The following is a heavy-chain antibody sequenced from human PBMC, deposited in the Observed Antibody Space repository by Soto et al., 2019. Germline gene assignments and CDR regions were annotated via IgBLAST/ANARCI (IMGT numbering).Heavy chain of an antibody. CDR3: ARVLCWLSYYDFWSGYYNYYYGMDV. J-gene: IGHJ6*02. CDR1: GYTFTSYG. CDR2: ISAYNGNT. V-gene: IGHV1-18*01. Sequence: ASVKVSCKASGYTFTSYGISWVRQAPGQGLEWMGWISAYNGNTNYAQKNQGRVTMTTDTSTSTAYMELRSLRSEVTVVYYCARVLCWLSYYDFWSGYYNYYYGMDVWGQGTTVTVSS. D-gene: IGHD3-3*01.